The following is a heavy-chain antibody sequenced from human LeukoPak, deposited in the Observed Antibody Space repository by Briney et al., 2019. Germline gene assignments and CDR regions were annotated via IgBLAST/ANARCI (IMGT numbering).Heavy chain of an antibody. V-gene: IGHV4-34*01. J-gene: IGHJ3*02. CDR1: GGSFSGYY. CDR3: ARAHNSAGPLDAFDI. CDR2: INHSGST. Sequence: MSSETLSLTCAVYGGSFSGYYWSWIRQPPGKGLEWIGEINHSGSTNYNPSLKSRVTISVDTSKNQFSLKLSSVAAADTAVYYCARAHNSAGPLDAFDIWGQGTMVTVSS. D-gene: IGHD6-13*01.